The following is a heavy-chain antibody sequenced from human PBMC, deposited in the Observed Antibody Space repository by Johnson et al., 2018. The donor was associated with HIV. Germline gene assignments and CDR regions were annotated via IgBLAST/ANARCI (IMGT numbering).Heavy chain of an antibody. J-gene: IGHJ3*01. Sequence: QVQLVESGGGVVQPGRSLRLSCAASGFTFSSYAMHWVRQAPGKGLEWVAVISYDGSNKYYADSVKGRFTISRDNSKNKLYLQMNSLRAEDTAVYYCARDSGVNYGWDAFEFWGQGTMVTVSS. CDR2: ISYDGSNK. CDR3: ARDSGVNYGWDAFEF. D-gene: IGHD4-17*01. V-gene: IGHV3-30*04. CDR1: GFTFSSYA.